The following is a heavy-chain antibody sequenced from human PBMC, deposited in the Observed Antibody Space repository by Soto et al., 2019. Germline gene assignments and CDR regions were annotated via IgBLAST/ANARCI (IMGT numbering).Heavy chain of an antibody. CDR2: ISGSGGST. J-gene: IGHJ6*02. D-gene: IGHD1-1*01. V-gene: IGHV3-23*01. Sequence: QPGGSLRLSCAASGFTFSSYAMSWVRQAPGKGLEWVSAISGSGGSTYYADSVKGRFTISRDNSKNTLYLQMNSLRAEDTAVYYCAKVGLKGTRPSYYYGMDVWGQGTTVTVSS. CDR3: AKVGLKGTRPSYYYGMDV. CDR1: GFTFSSYA.